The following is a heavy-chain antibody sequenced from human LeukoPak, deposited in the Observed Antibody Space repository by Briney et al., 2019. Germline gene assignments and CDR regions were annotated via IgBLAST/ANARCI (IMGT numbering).Heavy chain of an antibody. Sequence: PSETLSLTCAVYGGSFSGYYWSWIRQPPGKGLEWIGEINHSGSTNYNPSLKSRVTISVDTSKNQFSLKLSSATAADTAVYYCARLYDYSNSLDYWGQGTLVTVSS. CDR1: GGSFSGYY. J-gene: IGHJ4*02. CDR3: ARLYDYSNSLDY. V-gene: IGHV4-34*01. D-gene: IGHD4-11*01. CDR2: INHSGST.